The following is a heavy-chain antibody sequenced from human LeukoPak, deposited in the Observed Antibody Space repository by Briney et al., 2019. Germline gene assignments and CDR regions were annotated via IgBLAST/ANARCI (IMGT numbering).Heavy chain of an antibody. CDR2: ISWNSGSI. Sequence: GGSLRLSCAASGFTFDDYAMHWVRQAPGKGLEWVSGISWNSGSIGYADSVKGRFTISRDNAKNSLYLQMNSLRAEDTALYYCAKDSSGWSRFXFDIWGQGTMVTVSS. CDR3: AKDSSGWSRFXFDI. CDR1: GFTFDDYA. J-gene: IGHJ3*02. V-gene: IGHV3-9*01. D-gene: IGHD6-19*01.